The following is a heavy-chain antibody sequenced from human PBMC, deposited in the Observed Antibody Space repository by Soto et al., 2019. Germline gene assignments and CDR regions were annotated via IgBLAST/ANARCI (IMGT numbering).Heavy chain of an antibody. Sequence: QVQLQESGPGLVKPSETLSLTCTVSGGSISSYYWSWIRQPPGKGLEWIGYIYYSGSTNYNPSLXGXVXIXXDTSKNQFALKLSSVTAADTAVYYCARVWGGAFDIGGQGTMVTVSS. CDR3: ARVWGGAFDI. D-gene: IGHD3-10*01. V-gene: IGHV4-59*01. CDR1: GGSISSYY. CDR2: IYYSGST. J-gene: IGHJ3*02.